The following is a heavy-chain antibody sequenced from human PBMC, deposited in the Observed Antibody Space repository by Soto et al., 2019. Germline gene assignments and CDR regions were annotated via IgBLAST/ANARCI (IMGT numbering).Heavy chain of an antibody. CDR3: ARTYGDYVLDAFDI. J-gene: IGHJ3*02. CDR1: GGTFSSYA. Sequence: ASVKVSCKASGGTFSSYAISWVRQAPGQGLEWMGGIIPIFGTANYAQKFQGRVTITADESTSTAYMELSSLRSEDTAVYYCARTYGDYVLDAFDIWGQGTMVTVSS. CDR2: IIPIFGTA. V-gene: IGHV1-69*13. D-gene: IGHD4-17*01.